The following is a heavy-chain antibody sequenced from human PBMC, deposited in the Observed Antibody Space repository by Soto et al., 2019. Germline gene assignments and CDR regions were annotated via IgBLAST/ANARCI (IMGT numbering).Heavy chain of an antibody. D-gene: IGHD3-3*01. CDR2: ISWNSGSI. CDR1: GFTFDDYA. CDR3: AKELYSGFWSGYWIPYFDY. V-gene: IGHV3-9*03. Sequence: EVQLVESGGGLVQPGRSLRLSCEASGFTFDDYAMHWVRQAPGKGLEWVSGISWNSGSIGYADSVKGRFTISRDNDKNSLYLQMNSLRAEDMALYYCAKELYSGFWSGYWIPYFDYWGQGTLVTVSS. J-gene: IGHJ4*02.